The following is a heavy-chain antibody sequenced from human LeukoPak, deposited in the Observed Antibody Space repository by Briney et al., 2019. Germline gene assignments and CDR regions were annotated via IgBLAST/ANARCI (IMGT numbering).Heavy chain of an antibody. CDR2: MYYSGST. J-gene: IGHJ2*01. CDR3: ARFYGGFANHWHFDL. V-gene: IGHV4-59*01. D-gene: IGHD4-23*01. Sequence: SETLSLTCTVSGGSMSRYYWSWIRQPPGKGLEWIGYMYYSGSTKYNPSLKSRVTISVDTSKNQFSLKLSSVTAADTAVYYCARFYGGFANHWHFDLWGRGTLVTVSS. CDR1: GGSMSRYY.